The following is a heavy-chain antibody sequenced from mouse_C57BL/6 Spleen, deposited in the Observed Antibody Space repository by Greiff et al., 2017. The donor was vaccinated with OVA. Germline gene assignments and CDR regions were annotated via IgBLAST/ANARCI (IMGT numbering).Heavy chain of an antibody. Sequence: VHLVESGAELVKPGASVKISCKASGYAFSSYWMNWVKQRPGKGLEWIGQIYPGDGDTNYNGKFKGKATLTADKSSSTAYMQLSSLTSEDSAVYFCAREVTTVVAKGMDYWGQGTSVTVSS. CDR1: GYAFSSYW. CDR3: AREVTTVVAKGMDY. J-gene: IGHJ4*01. V-gene: IGHV1-80*01. CDR2: IYPGDGDT. D-gene: IGHD1-1*01.